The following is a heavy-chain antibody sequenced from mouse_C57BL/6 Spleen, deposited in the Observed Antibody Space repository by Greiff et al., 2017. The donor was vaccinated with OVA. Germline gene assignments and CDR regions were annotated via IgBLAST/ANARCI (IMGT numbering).Heavy chain of an antibody. CDR2: ISSGSSTI. CDR1: GFTFSDYG. D-gene: IGHD1-1*01. CDR3: ARGIYGAYYAMDY. Sequence: EVKVVESGGGLVKPGGSLKLSCAASGFTFSDYGMHWVRQAPEKGLEWVAYISSGSSTIYYADTVKGRFTISRDNAKTTLFLQMTSLRSEDTAMYYCARGIYGAYYAMDYWGQGTSVTVSS. J-gene: IGHJ4*01. V-gene: IGHV5-17*01.